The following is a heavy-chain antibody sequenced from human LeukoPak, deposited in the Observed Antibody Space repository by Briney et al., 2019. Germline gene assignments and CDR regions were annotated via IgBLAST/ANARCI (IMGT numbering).Heavy chain of an antibody. J-gene: IGHJ4*02. CDR1: GYTLTELS. D-gene: IGHD6-19*01. CDR3: ASSTSSSGWYYY. CDR2: FDPEDGET. V-gene: IGHV1-24*01. Sequence: ASVKVSCKVSGYTLTELSMHWVRQAPGKGLEWMGGFDPEDGETIYAQKFQGRVTMTEDTSTDTAYMELSSLRSEDTAVYYCASSTSSSGWYYYWGQETLVTVSS.